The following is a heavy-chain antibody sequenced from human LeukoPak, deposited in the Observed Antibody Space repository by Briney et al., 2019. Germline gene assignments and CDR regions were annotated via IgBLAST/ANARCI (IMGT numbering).Heavy chain of an antibody. J-gene: IGHJ4*01. Sequence: PGGSLRLSCAASGFTFSKYAMTWVRQAPGQGLQWVSSINAIADSTYYADSVKGRFTISRDNSMNTLFLQMNSLRVEETALYYCARDYTSWRDFSSLSSAIFDSWGPGTLVTVTS. V-gene: IGHV3-23*01. CDR2: INAIADST. CDR1: GFTFSKYA. CDR3: ARDYTSWRDFSSLSSAIFDS. D-gene: IGHD3-3*01.